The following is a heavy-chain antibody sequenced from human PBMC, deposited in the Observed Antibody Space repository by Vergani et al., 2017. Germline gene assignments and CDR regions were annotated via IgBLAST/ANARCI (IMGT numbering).Heavy chain of an antibody. Sequence: QVQLQQWGAGLLKPSETLSLTCAVYGGSFSGYYWSWIRQPPGKGLEWIGSIYYSGSTYYNPSLKSRVTISVDTSKNQFSLKLSSVTAADTAVYYCARHVTYSSSWPFDYWGQGTLVTVSS. D-gene: IGHD6-13*01. CDR3: ARHVTYSSSWPFDY. CDR2: IYYSGST. J-gene: IGHJ4*02. CDR1: GGSFSGYY. V-gene: IGHV4-34*01.